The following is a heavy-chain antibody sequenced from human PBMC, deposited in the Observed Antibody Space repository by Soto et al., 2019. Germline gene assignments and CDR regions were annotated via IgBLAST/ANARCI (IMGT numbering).Heavy chain of an antibody. D-gene: IGHD6-19*01. J-gene: IGHJ5*02. CDR2: ISYDGSHK. CDR3: ARDGSYENWFDP. Sequence: QVQLVESGGGVVQPGRSLRLSCAASGFTFSSYAMHWVRQAPGKGLEWVAVISYDGSHKYYADSVKGRFTISRDNSKNTLYLQMNSLRAEDTAVYYCARDGSYENWFDPWGQGTLVTVSS. CDR1: GFTFSSYA. V-gene: IGHV3-30-3*01.